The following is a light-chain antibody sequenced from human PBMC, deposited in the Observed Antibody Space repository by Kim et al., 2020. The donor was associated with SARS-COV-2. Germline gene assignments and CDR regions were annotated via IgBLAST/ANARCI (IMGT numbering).Light chain of an antibody. J-gene: IGLJ1*01. CDR3: QAWDSSIYV. CDR2: RDN. Sequence: SGAPGQTATSTCSGDKLGDKYASWYQQKPGPSPVVVIFRDNRRPSGIPERFSGSNSGNTATLTISGTQAMDEADYYCQAWDSSIYVFGTGTKVTVL. V-gene: IGLV3-1*01. CDR1: KLGDKY.